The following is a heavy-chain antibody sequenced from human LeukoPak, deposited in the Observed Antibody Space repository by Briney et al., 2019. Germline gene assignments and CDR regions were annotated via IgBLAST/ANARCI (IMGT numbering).Heavy chain of an antibody. CDR3: AKDYFSVGYYDSSGYLDY. Sequence: GGSLRLSCAASGFTFSSYAMSWVRQAPGKGLEWVSAISGSGGSTYYADSVKGRFTISRDNSKNTLYLQMNSLRAEDTAVYYCAKDYFSVGYYDSSGYLDYWGQGTLVTVSS. CDR2: ISGSGGST. J-gene: IGHJ4*02. D-gene: IGHD3-22*01. V-gene: IGHV3-23*01. CDR1: GFTFSSYA.